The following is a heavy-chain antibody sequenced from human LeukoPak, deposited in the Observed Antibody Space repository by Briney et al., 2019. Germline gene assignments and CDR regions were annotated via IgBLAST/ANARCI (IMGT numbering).Heavy chain of an antibody. CDR3: ARDSPNYSNYVY. J-gene: IGHJ4*02. CDR1: GFTFSSYS. CDR2: ISSSSTI. V-gene: IGHV3-48*01. D-gene: IGHD4-11*01. Sequence: GGSLRLSCAASGFTFSSYSMNWVRQAPGKGLEWVSYISSSSTIYYADSVKGRFTISRDNAKNSLYLQMNSLRAEDTAVYYCARDSPNYSNYVYWGQGTLVTVSS.